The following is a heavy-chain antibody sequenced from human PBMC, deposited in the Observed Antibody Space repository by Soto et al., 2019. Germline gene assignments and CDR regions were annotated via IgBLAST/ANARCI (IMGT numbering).Heavy chain of an antibody. J-gene: IGHJ4*02. CDR2: TRNKDKSYTT. CDR3: ARGVPDTGYFDY. D-gene: IGHD2-8*02. V-gene: IGHV3-72*01. Sequence: GGSLRLSCAASGFTFSDHYMDWVRQAPGKGLEWVGRTRNKDKSYTTEYAASVKGRFTISRDDSKSSLYLQMNSLKAEDTAVYYCARGVPDTGYFDYWGQGTLVTVSS. CDR1: GFTFSDHY.